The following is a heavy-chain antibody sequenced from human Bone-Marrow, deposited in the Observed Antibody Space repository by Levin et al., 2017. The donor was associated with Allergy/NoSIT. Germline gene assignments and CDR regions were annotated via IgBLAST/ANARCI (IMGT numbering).Heavy chain of an antibody. CDR1: GFTFSNYV. CDR3: AKRPSWRGNYYFDY. CDR2: ILTGGGTP. D-gene: IGHD3-3*01. J-gene: IGHJ4*02. V-gene: IGHV3-23*03. Sequence: GESLKISCAASGFTFSNYVMSWVRQAPGRGLELVAVILTGGGTPHYADSVKGRFTISRDNSKNTLYLQMNSLRGEDTAVYYCAKRPSWRGNYYFDYWGRGTLVTVSS.